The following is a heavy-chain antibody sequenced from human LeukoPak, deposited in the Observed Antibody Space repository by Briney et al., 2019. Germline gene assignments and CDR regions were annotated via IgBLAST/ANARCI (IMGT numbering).Heavy chain of an antibody. Sequence: GGSLRLSCTASGFTFGDYAMSWFRQAPGKGLEWVGRIKSKTDGGTTDYAAPVKGRFTISRDDSKNALYLQMNSLKTEDTAVYYCTTLLWYYDILTGYYRCDYWGQGTLVTVSS. CDR2: IKSKTDGGTT. CDR3: TTLLWYYDILTGYYRCDY. CDR1: GFTFGDYA. J-gene: IGHJ4*02. V-gene: IGHV3-15*01. D-gene: IGHD3-9*01.